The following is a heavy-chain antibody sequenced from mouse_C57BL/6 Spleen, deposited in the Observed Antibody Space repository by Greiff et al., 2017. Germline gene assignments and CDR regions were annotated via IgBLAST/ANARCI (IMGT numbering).Heavy chain of an antibody. CDR2: ISSGGDYI. V-gene: IGHV5-9-1*02. J-gene: IGHJ1*03. D-gene: IGHD1-1*01. CDR3: TRERTVVARDWYFDV. Sequence: EVKLVESGEGLVKPGGSLKLSCAASGFTFSSYAMSWVRQTPEQRLEWVAYISSGGDYIYYADTVKGRFTISRDNARNTLYLQMSSLKSADSAMYYCTRERTVVARDWYFDVWGKGTTVTVSS. CDR1: GFTFSSYA.